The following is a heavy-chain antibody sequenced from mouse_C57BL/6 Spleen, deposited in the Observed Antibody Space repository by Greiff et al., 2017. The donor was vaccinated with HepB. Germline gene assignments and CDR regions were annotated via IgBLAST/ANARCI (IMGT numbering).Heavy chain of an antibody. Sequence: VKLMESGAELVKPGASVKISCKASGYAFSSYWMNWVKQRPGKGLEWIGQIYPGDGDTNYNGKFKGKATLTADKSSSTAYMQLSSLTSEDSAVYFCARWLPYAMDYWGQGTSVTVSS. CDR2: IYPGDGDT. D-gene: IGHD2-2*01. CDR1: GYAFSSYW. J-gene: IGHJ4*01. CDR3: ARWLPYAMDY. V-gene: IGHV1-80*01.